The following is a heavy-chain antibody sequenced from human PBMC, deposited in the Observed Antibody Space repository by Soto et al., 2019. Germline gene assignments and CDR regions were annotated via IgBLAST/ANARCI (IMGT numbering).Heavy chain of an antibody. CDR3: ARGLSGYQPVVGY. CDR2: IYYSGST. V-gene: IGHV4-31*03. D-gene: IGHD3-22*01. CDR1: GGSISSGGYY. J-gene: IGHJ4*02. Sequence: QVQLQESGPGLVKPSQTLSLTCTVSGGSISSGGYYWSWIRQHPGKGLEWIGYIYYSGSTYYNPSRKSRVTISVDTSKNRLSLKLSSVTAADTAVYYCARGLSGYQPVVGYWGQGTLVTVSS.